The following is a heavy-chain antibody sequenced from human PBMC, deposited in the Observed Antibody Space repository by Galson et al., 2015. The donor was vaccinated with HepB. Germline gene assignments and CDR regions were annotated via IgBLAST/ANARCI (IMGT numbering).Heavy chain of an antibody. D-gene: IGHD3-22*01. J-gene: IGHJ4*02. CDR1: GDSVSSILVV. V-gene: IGHV6-1*01. CDR2: TYYRSKWST. Sequence: CAISGDSVSSILVVWNWVRQSPSRGLEWLGRTYYRSKWSTDYAVSVKGRITINPDTSKNQFSLQLNSVTPEDTAVYYCAREGITMIVAWYYFDYRGQGTLVTVSS. CDR3: AREGITMIVAWYYFDY.